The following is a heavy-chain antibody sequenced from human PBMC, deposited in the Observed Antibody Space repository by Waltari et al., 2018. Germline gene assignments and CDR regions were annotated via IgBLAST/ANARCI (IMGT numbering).Heavy chain of an antibody. CDR1: GFTFSIYE. CDR3: ARNDYYDTSGHDY. J-gene: IGHJ4*02. CDR2: ISSSGGNI. D-gene: IGHD3-22*01. Sequence: EVQLVESGGGLVQPGGSLRLSCAASGFTFSIYEMNWVSQAPGKGLEWGSYISSSGGNIYYADSVKGRFSIARDNAKNSVYLQMNSLRAEDTAVYYCARNDYYDTSGHDYWGQGTLVTVSS. V-gene: IGHV3-48*03.